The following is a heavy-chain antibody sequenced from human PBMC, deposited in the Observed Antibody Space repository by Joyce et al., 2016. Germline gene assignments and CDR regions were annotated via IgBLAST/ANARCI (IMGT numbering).Heavy chain of an antibody. Sequence: QGHLVQSGGEVKRPGASVRVSCKASGYSFVSYGISWVRQASGQGLEWMGWGSGYNCNTKYREKCKGRLALTTDASSSTAYMELRSLRSDDTAVYFCARQEYDFWTGADPLDIWGQGTVVTVSS. J-gene: IGHJ3*02. D-gene: IGHD3-3*01. CDR2: GSGYNCNT. CDR3: ARQEYDFWTGADPLDI. CDR1: GYSFVSYG. V-gene: IGHV1-18*04.